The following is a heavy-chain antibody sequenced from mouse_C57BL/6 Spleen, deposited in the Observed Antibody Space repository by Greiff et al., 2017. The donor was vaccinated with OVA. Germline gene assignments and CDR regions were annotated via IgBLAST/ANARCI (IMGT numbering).Heavy chain of an antibody. V-gene: IGHV5-9*01. D-gene: IGHD3-2*02. CDR3: ARQTAQALGAY. Sequence: EVMLVESGGGLVKPGGSLKLSCAASGFTFSRYTMSWVRQTPEPRLAWVATISGGGGNTYYPDSVTGRFTISRDNAKNTLYLQMSSLRAEDTALYYCARQTAQALGAYWGQGTLVTVSA. CDR1: GFTFSRYT. J-gene: IGHJ3*01. CDR2: ISGGGGNT.